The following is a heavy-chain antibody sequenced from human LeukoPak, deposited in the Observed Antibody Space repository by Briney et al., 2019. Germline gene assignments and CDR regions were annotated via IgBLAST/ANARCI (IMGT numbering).Heavy chain of an antibody. CDR1: GGSFSGYY. D-gene: IGHD1-26*01. V-gene: IGHV4-34*01. Sequence: SETLSLTCAVYGGSFSGYYWSWIRQPPGKGLEWIGEINHSGSTNYNPSLKSRVTISVDTSKNQFSLKLSSVTAADTAVYYCASPSLRGSNAFDIWGQGTMVTVSS. CDR2: INHSGST. CDR3: ASPSLRGSNAFDI. J-gene: IGHJ3*02.